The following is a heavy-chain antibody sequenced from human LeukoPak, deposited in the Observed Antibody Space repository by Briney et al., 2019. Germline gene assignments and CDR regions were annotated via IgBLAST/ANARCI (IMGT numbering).Heavy chain of an antibody. CDR1: GFTFSSYA. J-gene: IGHJ4*02. CDR2: ISGSGGST. Sequence: PGGSLRLSCAASGFTFSSYAMSWVRQAPGKGLEWVSAISGSGGSTYYADSVKGRFTISRDNAKNTLYLQMNSLRAEDTAVYYCAKAGDYSVYYFDYWGQGTLVTVSS. V-gene: IGHV3-23*01. D-gene: IGHD4-17*01. CDR3: AKAGDYSVYYFDY.